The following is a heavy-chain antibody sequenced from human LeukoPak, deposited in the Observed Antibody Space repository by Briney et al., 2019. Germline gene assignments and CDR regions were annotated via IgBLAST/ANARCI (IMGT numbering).Heavy chain of an antibody. CDR2: VDGGGGGT. V-gene: IGHV3-23*01. CDR1: GFTLSSYA. Sequence: PGGSLRLSCAASGFTLSSYAMTWVRQAPGRELEWVSSVDGGGGGTYYADSVKGRFTISRDNSKDTLYLQMNGLRAEDTAVYFCAKQSAGSAAWYSLHYDFWGQGTLVTVSS. J-gene: IGHJ4*02. D-gene: IGHD6-13*01. CDR3: AKQSAGSAAWYSLHYDF.